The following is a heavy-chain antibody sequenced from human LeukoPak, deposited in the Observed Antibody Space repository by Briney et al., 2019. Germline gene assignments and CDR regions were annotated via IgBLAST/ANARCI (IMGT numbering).Heavy chain of an antibody. Sequence: GGSLRLSCAASGFTFSSYAMSWVRQAPGKGLEWVSAISGSGGSTYYADSVKGRFTISRDNSKNTLYLQMNSLRAEDTAVYYCAKDPSPYRYSSSFDPWGQGTLVTVSS. D-gene: IGHD6-19*01. CDR2: ISGSGGST. CDR3: AKDPSPYRYSSSFDP. V-gene: IGHV3-23*01. J-gene: IGHJ5*02. CDR1: GFTFSSYA.